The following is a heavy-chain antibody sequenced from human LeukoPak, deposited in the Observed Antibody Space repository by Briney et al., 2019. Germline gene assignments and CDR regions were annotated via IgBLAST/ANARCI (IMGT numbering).Heavy chain of an antibody. CDR2: IRYDGNDK. CDR1: AFTFSSYG. CDR3: ARDWSGDYYDSSGDY. D-gene: IGHD3-22*01. Sequence: GGSLRLSCAASAFTFSSYGMNWVRQAPGKGLEWLAFIRYDGNDKYYADSVKGRFTISRDSSKNTLYLQMNSLRPEDTAVYYCARDWSGDYYDSSGDYWGQGTLVTVSS. J-gene: IGHJ4*02. V-gene: IGHV3-30*02.